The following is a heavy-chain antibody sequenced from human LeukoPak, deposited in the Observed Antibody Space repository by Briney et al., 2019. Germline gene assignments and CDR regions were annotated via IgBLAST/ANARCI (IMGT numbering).Heavy chain of an antibody. CDR2: IIPILGIA. J-gene: IGHJ6*02. Sequence: ASVKVSCKASGGTFSSYAISWVRQAPGQGLEWMGRIIPILGIANYAQKFQGRVTITADKSTSTAYMELSSLRSEDTAVYYCAGDGDYYYGMDVWGQGTTVTVSS. CDR3: AGDGDYYYGMDV. CDR1: GGTFSSYA. D-gene: IGHD2-15*01. V-gene: IGHV1-69*04.